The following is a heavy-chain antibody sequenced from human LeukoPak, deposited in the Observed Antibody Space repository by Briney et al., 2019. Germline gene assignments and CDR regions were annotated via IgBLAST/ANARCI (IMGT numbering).Heavy chain of an antibody. Sequence: ASVKVSCKASGYTFTSYGISWVRQAPGQGLEWMGWINPDSGDTEYSQGFQGRITLTSDTSVTTAYMELSSLRSDDTAIFYCATVASIRRFYFDFWGQGTLVTVSS. CDR2: INPDSGDT. CDR3: ATVASIRRFYFDF. V-gene: IGHV1-2*02. D-gene: IGHD3-3*01. CDR1: GYTFTSYG. J-gene: IGHJ4*02.